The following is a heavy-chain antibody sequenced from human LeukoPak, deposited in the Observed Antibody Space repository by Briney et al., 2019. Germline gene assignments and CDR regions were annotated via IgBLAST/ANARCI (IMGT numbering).Heavy chain of an antibody. J-gene: IGHJ4*02. CDR1: GYTFTGYY. D-gene: IGHD3-22*01. CDR3: ARGGKNYYDSSGYYSLFDY. CDR2: INPHSGGT. Sequence: GASVKVSCKASGYTFTGYYMHWVRQAPAQGLGWMGRINPHSGGTNYAQKFQGRVTMTRDTSINTAYMELSRLRSDDTAVYYCARGGKNYYDSSGYYSLFDYWGQGTLVTVSS. V-gene: IGHV1-2*06.